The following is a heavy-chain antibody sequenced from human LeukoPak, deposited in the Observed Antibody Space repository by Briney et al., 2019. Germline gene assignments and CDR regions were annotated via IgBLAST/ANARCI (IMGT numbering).Heavy chain of an antibody. CDR1: GGSISNYF. D-gene: IGHD7-27*01. CDR2: IYSSGST. CDR3: ARRPTGDPKFDY. J-gene: IGHJ4*02. V-gene: IGHV4-59*08. Sequence: PSETLSLTCSASGGSISNYFWTWIRQPPGKGLEWIAYIYSSGSTYYNPSLKNRVTISVDTLKNRFSLLLSTVTAADTAVYYCARRPTGDPKFDYWGQGTLVTVSS.